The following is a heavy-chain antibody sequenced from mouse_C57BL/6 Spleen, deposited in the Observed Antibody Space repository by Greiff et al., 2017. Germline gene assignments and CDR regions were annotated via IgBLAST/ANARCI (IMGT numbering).Heavy chain of an antibody. CDR3: AREDTTVGYYFDY. V-gene: IGHV1-54*01. J-gene: IGHJ2*01. D-gene: IGHD1-1*01. CDR2: INPGSGGT. Sequence: QVQLQQSGAELVRPGTSVKVSCKASGYAFTNYLIEWVKQRPGQGLEWIGVINPGSGGTNYNEKFKGKATLTADKSSSTAYIQLSSLTSEDSAVYFCAREDTTVGYYFDYWGQGTTLTVSS. CDR1: GYAFTNYL.